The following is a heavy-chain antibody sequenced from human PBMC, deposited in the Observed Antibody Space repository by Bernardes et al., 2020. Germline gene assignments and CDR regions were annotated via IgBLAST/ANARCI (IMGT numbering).Heavy chain of an antibody. V-gene: IGHV3-30*18. J-gene: IGHJ4*02. CDR2: ISYDGSNK. Sequence: GGSLRLSCAASGFTFSSYGMHWVRQAPGKGLEWVAVISYDGSNKYYADSVKGRFTISRDNSKNTLYLQMNSLRAEDTAVYYCAKDIRNKDNDYWGQGTLVTVSS. CDR3: AKDIRNKDNDY. CDR1: GFTFSSYG.